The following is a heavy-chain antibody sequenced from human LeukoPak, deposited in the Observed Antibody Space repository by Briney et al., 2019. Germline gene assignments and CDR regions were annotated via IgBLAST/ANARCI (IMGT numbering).Heavy chain of an antibody. CDR3: AKDIVPVFIRFGGYDAFDI. CDR2: ISSSGASK. CDR1: GFTFGSYA. Sequence: PGGSLRLSCAASGFTFGSYAMGWVRRAPEKGLEWVSAISSSGASKYYADSVKGRFTISRDNSKNTLYLQMNSLRAEDTAVYYCAKDIVPVFIRFGGYDAFDIWGQGTMVTVSS. D-gene: IGHD3-10*01. V-gene: IGHV3-23*01. J-gene: IGHJ3*02.